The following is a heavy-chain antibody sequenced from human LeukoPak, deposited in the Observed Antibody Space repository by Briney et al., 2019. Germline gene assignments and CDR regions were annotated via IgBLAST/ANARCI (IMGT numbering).Heavy chain of an antibody. D-gene: IGHD3-3*01. V-gene: IGHV3-15*01. CDR3: TTDVSSYDFWSGYYSGS. J-gene: IGHJ5*02. CDR2: IKSKTDGWTT. Sequence: KPGGSLRLSCAASGFTFSNAWMSWVRQAPGKGLEWVGRIKSKTDGWTTDYAAPVKGRFTISRDDSKNTLYLQMNSLKTEDTAVYYCTTDVSSYDFWSGYYSGSWGQGTLVTVSS. CDR1: GFTFSNAW.